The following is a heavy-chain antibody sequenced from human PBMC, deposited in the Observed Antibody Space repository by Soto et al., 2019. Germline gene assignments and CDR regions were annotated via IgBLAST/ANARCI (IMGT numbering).Heavy chain of an antibody. CDR3: AKGGNIVVVVADYGMDV. V-gene: IGHV1-3*04. D-gene: IGHD2-15*01. Sequence: GASVKVSCKASGYTFTNYATHWVRQAPGQRLEWMGWINTGNGNTKSSQKFQDRVTITRDTSASTAYMELSSLRSEDTAVYYCAKGGNIVVVVADYGMDVWGQGTTVTVSS. CDR2: INTGNGNT. CDR1: GYTFTNYA. J-gene: IGHJ6*02.